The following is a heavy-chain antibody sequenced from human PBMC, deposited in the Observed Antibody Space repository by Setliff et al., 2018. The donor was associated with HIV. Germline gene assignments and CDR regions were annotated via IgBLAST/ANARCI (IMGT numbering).Heavy chain of an antibody. CDR2: FYYSRNI. CDR3: ARGLNSYGSGSYLPLGY. V-gene: IGHV4-39*07. D-gene: IGHD3-10*01. J-gene: IGHJ4*02. Sequence: SETLSLTCTVSGGSISSSSFSWGWIRQPPGKGLEWIGSFYYSRNICYKESLKSRVTISIDTSKNQFSLKLNSVIAADTAVYYCARGLNSYGSGSYLPLGYWGQGTLVTVSS. CDR1: GGSISSSSFS.